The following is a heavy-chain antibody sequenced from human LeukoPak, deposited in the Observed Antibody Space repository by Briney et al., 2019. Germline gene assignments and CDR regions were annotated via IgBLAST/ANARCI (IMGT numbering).Heavy chain of an antibody. CDR3: ASGGSFGY. D-gene: IGHD2-15*01. Sequence: ASVKVSCKVSGYTLSALSIHWVRQVPGKGLEWMGGLDREHARTIYAERFQGRVTMTEDTSTDIAYMELSSLRSEDTAVYYCASGGSFGYWGQGTLVTVSS. CDR1: GYTLSALS. J-gene: IGHJ4*02. CDR2: LDREHART. V-gene: IGHV1-24*01.